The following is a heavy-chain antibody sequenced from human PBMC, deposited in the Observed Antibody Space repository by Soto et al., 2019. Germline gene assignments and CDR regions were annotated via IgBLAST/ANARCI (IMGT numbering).Heavy chain of an antibody. CDR1: GFTFSSYG. Sequence: GGSLRLSCAASGFTFSSYGMHWVRQAPGKGLEWVAVISYDGSNKYYADSVKGRFTISRDNSKNTLYLQMNSLRAEDTAVYYCAKDLYNWELDYWGQGTLVTVSS. D-gene: IGHD1-20*01. CDR3: AKDLYNWELDY. J-gene: IGHJ4*02. CDR2: ISYDGSNK. V-gene: IGHV3-30*18.